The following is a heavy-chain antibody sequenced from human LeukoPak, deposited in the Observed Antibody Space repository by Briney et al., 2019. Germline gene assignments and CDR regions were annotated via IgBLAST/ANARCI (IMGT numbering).Heavy chain of an antibody. CDR3: ARGSLLWFGELLVDAFDI. J-gene: IGHJ3*02. V-gene: IGHV1-18*01. Sequence: ASVKVSCKASGYTFTSYGISWVRQAPGQGLEWMGWISAYNGNTNYAQKLQGRVTMTTDTSTSTAYMGLRSLRSDDTAVYYCARGSLLWFGELLVDAFDIWGQGTMVTVSS. D-gene: IGHD3-10*01. CDR2: ISAYNGNT. CDR1: GYTFTSYG.